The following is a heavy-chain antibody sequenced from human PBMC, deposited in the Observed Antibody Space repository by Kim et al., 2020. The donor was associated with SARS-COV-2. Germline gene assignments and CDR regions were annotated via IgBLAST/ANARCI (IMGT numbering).Heavy chain of an antibody. CDR2: TYYRSKWYN. V-gene: IGHV6-1*01. Sequence: SQTLSLTCAISGDSVSSNSVAWYWIRHSPSRGLEWLGRTYYRSKWYNDYAESVKSRIIINPDTSKSQFTLQVNSVTPEDTAVYYCSRGVNNALDIWGQGT. CDR3: SRGVNNALDI. CDR1: GDSVSSNSVA. D-gene: IGHD1-20*01. J-gene: IGHJ3*02.